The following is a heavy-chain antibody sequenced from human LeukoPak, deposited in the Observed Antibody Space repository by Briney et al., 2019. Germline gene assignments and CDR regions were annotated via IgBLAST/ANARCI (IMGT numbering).Heavy chain of an antibody. V-gene: IGHV4-59*01. CDR2: IYYSGST. Sequence: SETLSLTCTVSGGSISSYYWSWIRQPPGKGLEWIGYIYYSGSTNYNPSLKSRVTISVDTSKNQFSLKLSSVTAADTAVYYCAREDYDSGGYHFDYWGQGTLVTVSS. J-gene: IGHJ4*02. CDR3: AREDYDSGGYHFDY. CDR1: GGSISSYY. D-gene: IGHD3-22*01.